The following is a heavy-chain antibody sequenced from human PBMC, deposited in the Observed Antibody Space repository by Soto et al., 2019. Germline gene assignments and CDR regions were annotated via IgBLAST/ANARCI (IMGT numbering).Heavy chain of an antibody. Sequence: GASVKVSCKVSGYSLSDLSIHWVRQAPGKGLEWMGGLDAEDGETIYAQKLQGRGTMTEDTSTDTAYMELSSLTSEDTAMYYCATLPRTIERTPAAIWSFDSRGQGTLVTVSS. CDR2: LDAEDGET. CDR3: ATLPRTIERTPAAIWSFDS. CDR1: GYSLSDLS. J-gene: IGHJ4*02. V-gene: IGHV1-24*01. D-gene: IGHD2-2*01.